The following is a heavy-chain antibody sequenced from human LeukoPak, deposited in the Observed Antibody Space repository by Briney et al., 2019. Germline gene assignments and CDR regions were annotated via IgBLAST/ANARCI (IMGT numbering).Heavy chain of an antibody. CDR1: GGSIGSYY. D-gene: IGHD3-3*01. CDR3: ARIPSITIFGVHFDY. CDR2: IYYSGST. J-gene: IGHJ4*02. Sequence: SETLSLTCTVSGGSIGSYYWSWIRQPPGKGLEWIGYIYYSGSTNYNPSLKSRVTISVDTSKNQFSLKLSSVTAADTAVYYCARIPSITIFGVHFDYWGQGTLVTVSS. V-gene: IGHV4-59*01.